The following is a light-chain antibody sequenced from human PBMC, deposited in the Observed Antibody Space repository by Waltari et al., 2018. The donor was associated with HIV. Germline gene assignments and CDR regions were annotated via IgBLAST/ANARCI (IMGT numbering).Light chain of an antibody. CDR3: QAWDSSTYYV. CDR1: KLGDNY. J-gene: IGLJ1*01. V-gene: IGLV3-1*01. CDR2: QAS. Sequence: SYELTQPPSVSVSPGQTASITCPGDKLGDNYACWYQQKPGQSPVLVIYQASKRPSGIPERFSGSNSGNTATLTISGTQAMDEADYYCQAWDSSTYYVFGTGTKVTVL.